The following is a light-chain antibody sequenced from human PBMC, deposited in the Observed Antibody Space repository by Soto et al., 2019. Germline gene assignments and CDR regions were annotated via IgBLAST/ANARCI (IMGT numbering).Light chain of an antibody. V-gene: IGKV1-39*01. Sequence: IQMTQSPSSLSASVGDRVNITCRASQGISTYLNWYQQTPGKAPKLLIHAASSLHRGVPSRFSGGGSGTDFTLIISSLQPEDVSTYYCQQSYTMSPNTFGQGTRLEIK. CDR3: QQSYTMSPNT. J-gene: IGKJ2*01. CDR2: AAS. CDR1: QGISTY.